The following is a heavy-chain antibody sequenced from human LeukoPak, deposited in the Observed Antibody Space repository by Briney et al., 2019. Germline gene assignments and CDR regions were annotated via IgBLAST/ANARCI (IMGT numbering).Heavy chain of an antibody. CDR1: GGSISSYY. V-gene: IGHV4-59*01. CDR3: ARELLRHDILTGSYFDY. Sequence: SETLSLTCTVSGGSISSYYWSWIRQPSGKGLEWIGYIYYSGSTNYNPSLKSRVTISVDTSKNQFSLKLSSVTAADTAVYYCARELLRHDILTGSYFDYWGQGTLVTVSS. J-gene: IGHJ4*02. CDR2: IYYSGST. D-gene: IGHD3-9*01.